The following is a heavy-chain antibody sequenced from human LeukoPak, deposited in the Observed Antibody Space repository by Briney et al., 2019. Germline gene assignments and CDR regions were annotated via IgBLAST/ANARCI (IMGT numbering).Heavy chain of an antibody. CDR3: ARLHLVSSGWYPMADS. J-gene: IGHJ4*02. CDR2: INHSGST. V-gene: IGHV4-34*01. D-gene: IGHD6-19*01. CDR1: GGSFSGYY. Sequence: SETLSLTCAVYGGSFSGYYWSWIRQPPGKGLEWIGEINHSGSTNYTPSLKSRVTISVDTSKNQFSLKLSAVTAADTAVYYCARLHLVSSGWYPMADSWGQGTLVTVSS.